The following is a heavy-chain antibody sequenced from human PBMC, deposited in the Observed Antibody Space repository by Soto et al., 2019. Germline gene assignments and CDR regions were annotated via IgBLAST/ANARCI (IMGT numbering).Heavy chain of an antibody. D-gene: IGHD2-15*01. V-gene: IGHV3-21*01. CDR3: CSLPVSGGY. CDR2: ISSSSSYI. CDR1: GFTFSSYS. Sequence: EVQLVESGGGLVKPGGSLRLSCAASGFTFSSYSMNWVRQAPGKGLEWVSSISSSSSYIYYADSVKGRFTISRDNAKNSLCLQMNSLRAEDTAVYYCCSLPVSGGYWGQGTLVTVSS. J-gene: IGHJ4*02.